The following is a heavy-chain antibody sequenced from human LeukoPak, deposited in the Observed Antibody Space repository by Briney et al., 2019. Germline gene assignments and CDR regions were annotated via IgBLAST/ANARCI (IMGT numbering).Heavy chain of an antibody. CDR2: IKHDGSEQ. D-gene: IGHD3-3*01. V-gene: IGHV3-7*01. J-gene: IGHJ4*02. Sequence: PGGSLRLSCAASGLTFSTYWMSWVRQAPGKGLEGVANIKHDGSEQYYVDSVKDRFTISRHNAENSLYLQMNSLRAEDTAMYYCARSPTYYDFWSGDKFIDYWGQGTLVTVSS. CDR1: GLTFSTYW. CDR3: ARSPTYYDFWSGDKFIDY.